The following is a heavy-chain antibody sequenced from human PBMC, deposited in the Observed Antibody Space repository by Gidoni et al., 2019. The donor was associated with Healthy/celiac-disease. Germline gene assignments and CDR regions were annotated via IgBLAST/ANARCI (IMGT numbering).Heavy chain of an antibody. CDR3: AREAVFQTAGLGYFDY. J-gene: IGHJ4*02. V-gene: IGHV4-38-2*02. D-gene: IGHD1-1*01. Sequence: WIGSIYHSGSTYYNPSLKSRVTISVDTSKNQFSLKLSSVTAADTAVYYCAREAVFQTAGLGYFDYWGQGTLVTVSS. CDR2: IYHSGST.